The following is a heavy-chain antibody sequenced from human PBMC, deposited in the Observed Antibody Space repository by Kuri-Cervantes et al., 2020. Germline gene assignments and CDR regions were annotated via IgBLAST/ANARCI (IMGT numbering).Heavy chain of an antibody. Sequence: ASVKVSCKASGYTFTGYYMHWVRQAPGQGLEWMGWINPNSGGTNYAQKFQGRVTMTRGTSIGTAYMELSRLRSDDTAVYYCARDVPFEYSSSSDHLYYYYGMDVWGQGTTVTVSS. CDR1: GYTFTGYY. CDR3: ARDVPFEYSSSSDHLYYYYGMDV. CDR2: INPNSGGT. V-gene: IGHV1-2*02. D-gene: IGHD6-6*01. J-gene: IGHJ6*02.